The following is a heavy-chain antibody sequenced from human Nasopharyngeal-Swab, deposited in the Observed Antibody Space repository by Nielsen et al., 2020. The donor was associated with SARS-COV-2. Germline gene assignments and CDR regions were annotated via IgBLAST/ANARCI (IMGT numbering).Heavy chain of an antibody. Sequence: SVTVSCQVSGYTLTELSMHWVRQAPGKGLEWMGGFHPEDGETIYAQKFQGRVTMTEDTSTDTAYMELSSLRSEDTAVYYCATVDQNFDYWGQGTLVTVSS. D-gene: IGHD2-15*01. CDR2: FHPEDGET. V-gene: IGHV1-24*01. CDR1: GYTLTELS. CDR3: ATVDQNFDY. J-gene: IGHJ4*02.